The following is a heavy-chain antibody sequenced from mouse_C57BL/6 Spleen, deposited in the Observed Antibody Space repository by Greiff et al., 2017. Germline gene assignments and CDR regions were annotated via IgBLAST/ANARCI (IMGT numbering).Heavy chain of an antibody. V-gene: IGHV5-16*01. Sequence: EVQLVESEGGLVQPGSSMKLSCTASGFTFSDYYMAWVRQVPEKGLEWVANINYDGSSTYYLDSLKSRFIISRDNAKNILYLQMSSLKSEDTATYYCARDGLGYAMDYWGQGTSVTVSS. CDR1: GFTFSDYY. D-gene: IGHD3-1*01. CDR2: INYDGSST. CDR3: ARDGLGYAMDY. J-gene: IGHJ4*01.